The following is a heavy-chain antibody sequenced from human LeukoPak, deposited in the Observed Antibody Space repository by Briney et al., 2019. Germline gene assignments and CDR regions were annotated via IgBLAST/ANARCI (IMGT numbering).Heavy chain of an antibody. CDR1: GGTFSSYA. V-gene: IGHV1-69*04. CDR2: IIPILGIA. J-gene: IGHJ1*01. D-gene: IGHD4-17*01. CDR3: AEATVTEVPTRGEYFQH. Sequence: SVKASCKASGGTFSSYAISWVRQAPGQGLEWMGRIIPILGIANYAQKFQGRVTITADKSTSTAYMELSSLRSEDTAVYYCAEATVTEVPTRGEYFQHWGQGTLVTVSS.